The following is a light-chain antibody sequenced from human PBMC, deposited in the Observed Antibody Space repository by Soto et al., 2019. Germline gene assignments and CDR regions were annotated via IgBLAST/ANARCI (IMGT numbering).Light chain of an antibody. CDR1: SSNIGAGYD. J-gene: IGLJ1*01. CDR3: KSYDSSLSGYV. Sequence: QSVLTQPPSVSGAPGQRVTISCTGSSSNIGAGYDVHWYQQLPGTAPKLLIYGNSNRPSGVPDRFSGSKSGTSASLAITGLQAEDEADYCKSYDSSLSGYVFGTGTKLTVL. CDR2: GNS. V-gene: IGLV1-40*01.